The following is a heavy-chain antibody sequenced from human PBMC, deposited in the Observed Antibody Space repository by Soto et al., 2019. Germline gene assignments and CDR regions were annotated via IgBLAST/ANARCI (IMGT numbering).Heavy chain of an antibody. D-gene: IGHD6-13*01. Sequence: SETLSLTCAVYGGSFSGYYWSWIRKPPGKGLEWIGEINHSGSTNYNPSLKSRVTISVDTSKNQFSLKLSSVTAADTAVYYCASSIAAAGAYYYYGMDVWGQGTTVTVSS. V-gene: IGHV4-34*01. J-gene: IGHJ6*02. CDR1: GGSFSGYY. CDR3: ASSIAAAGAYYYYGMDV. CDR2: INHSGST.